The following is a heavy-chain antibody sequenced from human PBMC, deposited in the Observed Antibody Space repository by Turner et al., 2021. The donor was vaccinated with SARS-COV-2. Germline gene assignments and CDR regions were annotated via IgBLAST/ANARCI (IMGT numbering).Heavy chain of an antibody. V-gene: IGHV3-33*01. CDR1: GCTFSNHG. CDR3: ARGCGGSSGCFLIDY. D-gene: IGHD6-19*01. CDR2: IWNDGSNK. J-gene: IGHJ4*02. Sequence: QVQLVESGGGVVQPGRSLRLSCEASGCTFSNHGMHWARQAPGKGLEWVTIIWNDGSNKYYTDSVRGRFTISRDNSKNTLYLQMNSLRAEDTAVYYCARGCGGSSGCFLIDYWGQGTLVTVSS.